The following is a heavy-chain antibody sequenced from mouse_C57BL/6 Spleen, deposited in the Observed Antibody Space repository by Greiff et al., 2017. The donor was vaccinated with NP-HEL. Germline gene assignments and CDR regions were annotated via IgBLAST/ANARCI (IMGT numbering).Heavy chain of an antibody. Sequence: EVQVVESGGGLVQSGRSLRLSCATSGFTFSDFYMEWVRQAPGKGLEWIAASRNKANDYTTEYSASVKGRFIVSRDTSQSILYLQMNALRAEDTAIYYCARDALGSAWFAYWGQGTLVTVSA. CDR1: GFTFSDFY. V-gene: IGHV7-1*01. D-gene: IGHD4-1*01. CDR2: SRNKANDYTT. J-gene: IGHJ3*01. CDR3: ARDALGSAWFAY.